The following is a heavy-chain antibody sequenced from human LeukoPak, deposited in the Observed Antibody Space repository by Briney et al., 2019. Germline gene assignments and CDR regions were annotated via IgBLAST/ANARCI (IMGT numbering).Heavy chain of an antibody. Sequence: ASVKVSCKASGYTFTNYGISWVRQAPGQGLEWMGWISAYSGYTNYPQKLQGRVTMTTDTSTSTAYMELRSLRSDDTALYYCARSGVGYYYDSRIVDYWGQGTLVTVSS. CDR2: ISAYSGYT. J-gene: IGHJ4*02. CDR3: ARSGVGYYYDSRIVDY. CDR1: GYTFTNYG. D-gene: IGHD3-22*01. V-gene: IGHV1-18*01.